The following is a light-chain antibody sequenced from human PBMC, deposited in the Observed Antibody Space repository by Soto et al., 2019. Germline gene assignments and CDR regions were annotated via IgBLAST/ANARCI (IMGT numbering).Light chain of an antibody. Sequence: DIQMTQSPSSLSASVGDRVSISCRTSQNIDRYLNWYQQKPGKAPQVLISGAASLQSGVPSRFSGSGSGTEFTLSISSLQPDDFATYFCQQSYSDSYTFGQGTKLEI. CDR2: GAA. CDR1: QNIDRY. V-gene: IGKV1-39*01. J-gene: IGKJ2*01. CDR3: QQSYSDSYT.